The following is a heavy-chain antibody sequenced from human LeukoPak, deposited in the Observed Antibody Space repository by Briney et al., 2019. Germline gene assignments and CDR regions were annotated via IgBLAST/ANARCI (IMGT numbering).Heavy chain of an antibody. D-gene: IGHD1-26*01. CDR2: INPSSGGT. Sequence: GASVKVSCKASGYTFTDYYMHWVRQAPGQGLEWMGWINPSSGGTNSAQKFQGRVTMTRDTSISTADMELSRLRSDDTAVYYCARGRGGSYYNWFDAWGQGTLVTVSS. J-gene: IGHJ5*02. CDR3: ARGRGGSYYNWFDA. V-gene: IGHV1-2*02. CDR1: GYTFTDYY.